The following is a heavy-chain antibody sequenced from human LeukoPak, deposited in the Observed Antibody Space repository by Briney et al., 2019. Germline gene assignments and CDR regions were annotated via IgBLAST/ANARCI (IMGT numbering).Heavy chain of an antibody. CDR1: GYTFTSYY. Sequence: APVKVSCKASGYTFTSYYMHWVRQAPGQGLEWMGIINPSGGSTSYAQKFQGRVTMTRDTSTSTVYMELSSLRSEDTAVYYCARGDFRDYYGSGSYYHWGQGTLVTVSS. V-gene: IGHV1-46*01. CDR3: ARGDFRDYYGSGSYYH. J-gene: IGHJ5*02. CDR2: INPSGGST. D-gene: IGHD3-10*01.